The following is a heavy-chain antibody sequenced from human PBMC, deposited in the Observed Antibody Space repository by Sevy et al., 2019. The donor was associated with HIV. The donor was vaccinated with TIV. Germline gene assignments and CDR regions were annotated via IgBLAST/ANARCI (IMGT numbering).Heavy chain of an antibody. Sequence: GSLRLSCAASGLTFSTYAMHWVRQAPGKGLEWVSAISGSGGSTYYADSVKGRFTISRDNSKNTLYLQMNSLRAEDTAVYYCAKGTSSNNGVWFDPWGQGTLVTVSS. J-gene: IGHJ5*02. CDR3: AKGTSSNNGVWFDP. CDR2: ISGSGGST. CDR1: GLTFSTYA. D-gene: IGHD6-13*01. V-gene: IGHV3-23*01.